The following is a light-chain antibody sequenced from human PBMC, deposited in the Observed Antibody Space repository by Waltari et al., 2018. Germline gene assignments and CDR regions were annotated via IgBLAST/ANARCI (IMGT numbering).Light chain of an antibody. J-gene: IGKJ2*01. CDR3: QQYNDWPHT. Sequence: EIVVTQSPATLYVSPGERVTLSCRASTSVRTNLAWYQKKPGQAPRLLIYDSSTRATGFPARFSGSVSGTAFTLTISSLQSEDCAVYYCQQYNDWPHTFGQGTYVAIK. V-gene: IGKV3-15*01. CDR2: DSS. CDR1: TSVRTN.